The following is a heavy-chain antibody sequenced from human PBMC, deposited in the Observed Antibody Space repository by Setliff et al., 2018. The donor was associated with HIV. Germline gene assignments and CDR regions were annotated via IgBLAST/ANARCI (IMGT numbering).Heavy chain of an antibody. Sequence: PSETLSLTCTVSGGSIGGYYWSWIRQPPGTGLEWLGCIYSGGSTNYNPSLESRVTISLDTSRNQFSLRLTSVTAADTAVYYCARVRSYGSAYDAFDVWDPGTMVTVSS. CDR3: ARVRSYGSAYDAFDV. V-gene: IGHV4-4*08. CDR1: GGSIGGYY. J-gene: IGHJ3*01. D-gene: IGHD3-10*01. CDR2: IYSGGST.